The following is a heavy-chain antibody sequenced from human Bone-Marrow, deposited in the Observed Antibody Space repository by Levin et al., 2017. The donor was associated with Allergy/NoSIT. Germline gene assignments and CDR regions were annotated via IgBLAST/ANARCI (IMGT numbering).Heavy chain of an antibody. Sequence: SETLSLTCSVSGGSIRSYYWSWIRQTPGRGLEWIAYFYYTGSTIYNPSLKSRVTMSAGPSDNQFSLKLSSVTPADTAVYYCASHRGSYSVGYYFDFWGQGTLVTVSS. CDR1: GGSIRSYY. D-gene: IGHD1-26*01. CDR3: ASHRGSYSVGYYFDF. J-gene: IGHJ4*02. CDR2: FYYTGST. V-gene: IGHV4-59*01.